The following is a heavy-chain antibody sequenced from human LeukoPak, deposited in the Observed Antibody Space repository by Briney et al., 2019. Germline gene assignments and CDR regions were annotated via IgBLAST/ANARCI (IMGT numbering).Heavy chain of an antibody. D-gene: IGHD6-6*01. CDR2: IKSDGSTT. J-gene: IGHJ6*02. CDR1: GFTFSSYW. CDR3: ARVGGLSTSSGYYYGMDV. Sequence: PGGSLRLSCAASGFTFSSYWMNWVRQAPGKGLVWVSRIKSDGSTTNYADSVKGRFAISRDNAENTLYLQMNSLRAEDTAVYYCARVGGLSTSSGYYYGMDVWGQGTTVTVSS. V-gene: IGHV3-74*01.